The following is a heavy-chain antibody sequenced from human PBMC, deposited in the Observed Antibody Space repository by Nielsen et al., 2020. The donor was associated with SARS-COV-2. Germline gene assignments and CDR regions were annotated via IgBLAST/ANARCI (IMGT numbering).Heavy chain of an antibody. V-gene: IGHV1-69*11. CDR2: IIPILGTA. Sequence: WVRQAPGQGLEWMGRIIPILGTANYAQKFQGRVTITADESTSTAYMELSSLRSEDTAVYYCARETPTITIFGVVNSGWDYWGQGTLVTVSS. J-gene: IGHJ4*02. D-gene: IGHD3-3*01. CDR3: ARETPTITIFGVVNSGWDY.